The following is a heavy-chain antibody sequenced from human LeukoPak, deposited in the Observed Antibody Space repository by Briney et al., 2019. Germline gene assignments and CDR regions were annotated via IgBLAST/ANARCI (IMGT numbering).Heavy chain of an antibody. D-gene: IGHD6-13*01. Sequence: GGSLRLSCAATGFTFSDYYMSWIRQAPGKGLEWVSYISSSGSTIYYADSVKGRFTISRDNAKNSLYLQMNSLRAEDTAVYYCARRYSRARGYMDVWGKGTTVTVSS. CDR3: ARRYSRARGYMDV. CDR2: ISSSGSTI. J-gene: IGHJ6*03. V-gene: IGHV3-11*01. CDR1: GFTFSDYY.